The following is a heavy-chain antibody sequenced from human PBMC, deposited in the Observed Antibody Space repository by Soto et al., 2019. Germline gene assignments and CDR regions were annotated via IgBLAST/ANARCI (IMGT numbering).Heavy chain of an antibody. CDR2: IYYSGST. V-gene: IGHV4-39*01. CDR1: GVSISSSSYY. J-gene: IGHJ6*02. Sequence: SETLSLTCTVSGVSISSSSYYWGWIRQPPGKGLEWIGSIYYSGSTYYNPSLKSRVTISVDTSKNQFSLKLSSVTAADTAVYYCARLGYSYGYPDYYGMDVWGQGTTVTSP. D-gene: IGHD5-18*01. CDR3: ARLGYSYGYPDYYGMDV.